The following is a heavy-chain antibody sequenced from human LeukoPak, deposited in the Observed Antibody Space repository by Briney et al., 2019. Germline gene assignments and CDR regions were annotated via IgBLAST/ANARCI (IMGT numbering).Heavy chain of an antibody. CDR3: TRGRAAGD. V-gene: IGHV1-8*01. CDR2: VSPESGDT. CDR1: GYTFTNND. Sequence: ASVKVSCKASGYTFTNNDINWVRQAPGQGIEWMGWVSPESGDTGYAPNFRGRVTMTTDTSINTAYMELTSLTSEDTAIYYCTRGRAAGDWGQGTLVTVSS. D-gene: IGHD6-19*01. J-gene: IGHJ4*02.